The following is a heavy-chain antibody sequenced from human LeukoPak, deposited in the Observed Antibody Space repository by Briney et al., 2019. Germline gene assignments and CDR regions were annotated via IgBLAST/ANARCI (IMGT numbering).Heavy chain of an antibody. D-gene: IGHD3-10*01. CDR3: ARGPMLRGVIIRRSKSGYFDY. CDR1: GFTFSSYE. CDR2: ISSSGSTI. V-gene: IGHV3-48*03. Sequence: GGSLRLSCAVSGFTFSSYEMNWVRQAPGKGLEWVSYISSSGSTIYYTDSVKGRFTISRDNARNSLDLQMNSLRAEDTAVYYCARGPMLRGVIIRRSKSGYFDYWGQGTLVTVSS. J-gene: IGHJ4*02.